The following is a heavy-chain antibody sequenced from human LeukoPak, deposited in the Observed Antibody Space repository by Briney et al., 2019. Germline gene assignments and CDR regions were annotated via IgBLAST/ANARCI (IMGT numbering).Heavy chain of an antibody. J-gene: IGHJ4*02. CDR1: GGSISSGGYS. D-gene: IGHD3-10*01. V-gene: IGHV4-30-2*01. CDR2: IYHSGST. CDR3: ARDAGFGETDY. Sequence: SETLSLTCAVSGGSISSGGYSWSWIRQPPGKGLEWIGNIYHSGSTYYNPSLKSRVTISVDRSKNQFFLKLSSVTAADTAAYYCARDAGFGETDYWGQGTLVTVSS.